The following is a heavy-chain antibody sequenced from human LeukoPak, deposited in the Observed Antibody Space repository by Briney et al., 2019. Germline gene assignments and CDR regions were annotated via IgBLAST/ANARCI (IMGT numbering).Heavy chain of an antibody. CDR3: ARRASIAARPPDY. CDR2: INHSGST. Sequence: SETLSLTCAVYGGSFSGYYWSWIRQPPGKGLEWIGEINHSGSTNYNPSLKSRVTISVDTSKNQFSLKLSSVTAADTAVYYCARRASIAARPPDYWGQGTLVTVSS. V-gene: IGHV4-34*01. J-gene: IGHJ4*02. CDR1: GGSFSGYY. D-gene: IGHD6-6*01.